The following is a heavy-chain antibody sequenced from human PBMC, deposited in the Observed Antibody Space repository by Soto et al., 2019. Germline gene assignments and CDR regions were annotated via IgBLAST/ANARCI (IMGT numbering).Heavy chain of an antibody. D-gene: IGHD3-16*02. CDR2: IFHGGGT. CDR3: ARVRQSYDYVWGSYRYSLSYFDY. J-gene: IGHJ4*02. Sequence: TLSLTCAISGAPITWGDYSWNWIRQPPGKGLEWIGYIFHGGGTNYNPSLKSRVTISVDTSKNQFSLKLSSVTAADTAVYYCARVRQSYDYVWGSYRYSLSYFDYWGQGTLVTVSS. V-gene: IGHV4-30-2*01. CDR1: GAPITWGDYS.